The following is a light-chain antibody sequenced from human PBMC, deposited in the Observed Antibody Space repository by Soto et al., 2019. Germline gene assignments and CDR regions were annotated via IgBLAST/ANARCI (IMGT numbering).Light chain of an antibody. CDR2: EVT. CDR1: SSDVGAYNY. Sequence: QSALTQPASVSGSLGQSITISCTGTSSDVGAYNYVSWYQQHPDKAPKLLIFEVTNRPSGVSGRFSGSKSGITASLSISGLQPEDEADYDCTSYSSSSPVRFGGGTKLTVL. CDR3: TSYSSSSPVR. V-gene: IGLV2-14*01. J-gene: IGLJ2*01.